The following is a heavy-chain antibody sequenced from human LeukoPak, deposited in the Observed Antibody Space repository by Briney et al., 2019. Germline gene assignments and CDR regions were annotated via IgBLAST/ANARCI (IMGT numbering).Heavy chain of an antibody. J-gene: IGHJ4*02. CDR1: GGSVSSGSNC. Sequence: SETLSLTCTVSGGSVSSGSNCWSWIRQPPGKGLEWIGYIYYSGNTNYNPSLKSRLTTSLDTSKNQFSLKLSSVTAADTAVYYCARGKYYFDYWGQGTLVTVSS. V-gene: IGHV4-61*01. CDR3: ARGKYYFDY. CDR2: IYYSGNT.